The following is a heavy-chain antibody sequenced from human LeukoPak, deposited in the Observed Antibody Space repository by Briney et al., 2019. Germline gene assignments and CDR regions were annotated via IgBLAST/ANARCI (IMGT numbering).Heavy chain of an antibody. J-gene: IGHJ1*01. CDR1: GGSISSSSYY. CDR2: IYYSGST. CDR3: ARPAASGRYSQH. V-gene: IGHV4-39*01. Sequence: SETLSLTCTVSGGSISSSSYYWGWIRQPPGKGLEWIGSIYYSGSTYYNPSLKSRVTISVDTSKNQFSLKLSSVTAADTAVYYCARPAASGRYSQHWGQGTLVTVSS. D-gene: IGHD6-25*01.